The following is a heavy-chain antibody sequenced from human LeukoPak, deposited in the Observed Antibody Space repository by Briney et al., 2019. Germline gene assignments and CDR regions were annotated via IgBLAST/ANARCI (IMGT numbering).Heavy chain of an antibody. CDR1: GFTFSTYA. J-gene: IGHJ4*02. CDR2: SYSGGSR. Sequence: GGSLRLSCAASGFTFSTYAMSWVRQAPGKGLEWVAVSYSGGSRQYAESVKGRFIISRDNSKNMLYLQMNSLRAEDTALYYCARVWELSFDHWGQGTLVTVSS. D-gene: IGHD1-26*01. CDR3: ARVWELSFDH. V-gene: IGHV3-23*03.